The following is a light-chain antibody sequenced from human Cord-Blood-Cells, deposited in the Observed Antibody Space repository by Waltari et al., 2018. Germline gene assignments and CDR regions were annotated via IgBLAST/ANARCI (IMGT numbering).Light chain of an antibody. CDR1: QSVSSSD. Sequence: EIVLTQSPGTLSLSPGERATLSCRASQSVSSSDLARYQQKPGQAPRLLIYGASSRATGIPDRFSGSGSGTDFTLTISRLEPEDFAVYYCQQYGSSPYTFGQGTKLEI. CDR2: GAS. J-gene: IGKJ2*01. CDR3: QQYGSSPYT. V-gene: IGKV3-20*01.